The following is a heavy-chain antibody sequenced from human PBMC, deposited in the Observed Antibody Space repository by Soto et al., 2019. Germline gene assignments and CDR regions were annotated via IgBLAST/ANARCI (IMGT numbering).Heavy chain of an antibody. CDR1: GFTFSTYG. V-gene: IGHV3-30*18. CDR2: ISYDGRNK. J-gene: IGHJ4*02. D-gene: IGHD5-18*01. CDR3: AKGYSYHDY. Sequence: GGSLRLSCAASGFTFSTYGMHWVRQAPGKGLEWVAVISYDGRNKYYADSVKGRFTISRDISKNTLYLQMNSLRAEDTAVYYCAKGYSYHDYRGQGTLVTVSS.